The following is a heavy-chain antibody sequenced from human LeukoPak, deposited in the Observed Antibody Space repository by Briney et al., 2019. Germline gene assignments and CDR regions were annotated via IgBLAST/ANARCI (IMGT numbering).Heavy chain of an antibody. J-gene: IGHJ3*02. CDR3: ARDWNYCSSDRCYDVFDI. CDR1: GFSIGPFW. CDR2: IRGDASRL. Sequence: PGGSLRLSCVASGFSIGPFWMTWVRQAPGKGLEWVANIRGDASRLYYVDSVKGRFTISRDNAKNSLYLQMSNLRAEDTSVYYCARDWNYCSSDRCYDVFDIWGQGTMVTVSS. D-gene: IGHD6-19*01. V-gene: IGHV3-7*01.